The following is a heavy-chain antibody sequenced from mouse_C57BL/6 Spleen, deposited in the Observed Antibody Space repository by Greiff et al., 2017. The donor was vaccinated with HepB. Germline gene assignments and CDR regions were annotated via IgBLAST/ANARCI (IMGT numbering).Heavy chain of an antibody. CDR2: IDPSDSYT. J-gene: IGHJ3*01. Sequence: QVQLQQPGAELVKPGASVKLSCKASGYTFTSYWMQWVKQRPGQGLEWIGEIDPSDSYTNYNQKFKGKATLTVDTSSTTAYMQISSLTSEDSAVYYCATAPYYYGSSYRAYWGQGTLVTVSA. V-gene: IGHV1-50*01. CDR1: GYTFTSYW. D-gene: IGHD1-1*01. CDR3: ATAPYYYGSSYRAY.